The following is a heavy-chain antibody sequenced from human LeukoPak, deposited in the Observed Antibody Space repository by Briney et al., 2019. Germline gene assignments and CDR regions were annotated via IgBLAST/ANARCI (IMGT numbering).Heavy chain of an antibody. Sequence: GESLKISCKASGYVFIRHWIGWVRQVPGKGLEWMGVIHPEDSYSRYNAAFQGQATLSVDEPTSTAYLQLSSLKASDTAIYYCARQNHYYYYMDVWGRGTTVTVSS. V-gene: IGHV5-51*01. CDR2: IHPEDSYS. J-gene: IGHJ6*03. CDR3: ARQNHYYYYMDV. CDR1: GYVFIRHW.